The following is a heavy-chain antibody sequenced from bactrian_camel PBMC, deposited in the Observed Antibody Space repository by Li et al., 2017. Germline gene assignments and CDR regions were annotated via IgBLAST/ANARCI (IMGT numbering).Heavy chain of an antibody. CDR3: AAAATAYGGAKMSLT. Sequence: VQLVESGGGLVQPGGSLRLSCAASGFTFSNYDITWVRQAPGKGPEWVSGIITGVGKTYYADSVKGRFTISQDNAKNTVYLQMNSLEPEDSAMYYCAAAATAYGGAKMSLTGAREPRSPSP. V-gene: IGHV3S40*01. CDR2: IITGVGKT. CDR1: GFTFSNYD. J-gene: IGHJ4*01. D-gene: IGHD6*01.